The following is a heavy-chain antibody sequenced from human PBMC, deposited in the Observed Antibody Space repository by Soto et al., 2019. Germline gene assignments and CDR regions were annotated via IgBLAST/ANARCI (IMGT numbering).Heavy chain of an antibody. D-gene: IGHD1-7*01. CDR3: ARDPPTGTTLDWADS. CDR2: ISSSGSFK. J-gene: IGHJ4*02. CDR1: GFSFRSDS. V-gene: IGHV3-21*01. Sequence: EVQLVESGGGLVKPGGSLRLSCAASGFSFRSDSMGWVRQAPGKGLEWVSSISSSGSFKNYADSVKGRFTISRDNAKNSLYLQMSGLKDEDTAVYYCARDPPTGTTLDWADSWGQGTLVTVSS.